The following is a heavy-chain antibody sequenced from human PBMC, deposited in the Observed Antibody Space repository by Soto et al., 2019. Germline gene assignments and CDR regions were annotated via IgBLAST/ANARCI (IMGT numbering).Heavy chain of an antibody. Sequence: TLSLTCTVSGGSISSGGYYWSWIRQHPGRGLEWIGYIYYSGSTYYNPSLKSRVTISVDTSKNQFSLKLSSVTAADTAVYYCARGINYYASSGDSWFDPWGQGTLVTVS. D-gene: IGHD3-22*01. CDR2: IYYSGST. CDR1: GGSISSGGYY. J-gene: IGHJ5*02. V-gene: IGHV4-31*03. CDR3: ARGINYYASSGDSWFDP.